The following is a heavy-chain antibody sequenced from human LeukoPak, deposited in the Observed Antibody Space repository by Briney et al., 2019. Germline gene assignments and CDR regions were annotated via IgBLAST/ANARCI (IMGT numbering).Heavy chain of an antibody. CDR2: IGTAGDT. CDR1: GFSFSSYD. V-gene: IGHV3-13*01. J-gene: IGHJ5*02. Sequence: GGSLRLSCAASGFSFSSYDMHWVRQAPGKGLEWVSAIGTAGDTYYPGSVKGRFTISRENAKNSLYLQMNSLRAGDTAVYYCARGLSSGWRSWWFDPWGQGTLVTVSS. CDR3: ARGLSSGWRSWWFDP. D-gene: IGHD6-19*01.